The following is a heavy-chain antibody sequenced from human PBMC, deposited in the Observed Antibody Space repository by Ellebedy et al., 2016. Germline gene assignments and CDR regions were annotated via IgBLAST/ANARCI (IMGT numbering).Heavy chain of an antibody. CDR2: INPNNGVT. CDR1: GYTFTSYY. Sequence: ASVKVSXXASGYTFTSYYMHWVRQAPGQGLEWMGWINPNNGVTHYARKFQGRVTMTRDTSINTAYMDLSRLESDDTAVYYCARMFRNWTPNYWGQGTLVTVSS. V-gene: IGHV1-2*02. D-gene: IGHD1-20*01. CDR3: ARMFRNWTPNY. J-gene: IGHJ4*02.